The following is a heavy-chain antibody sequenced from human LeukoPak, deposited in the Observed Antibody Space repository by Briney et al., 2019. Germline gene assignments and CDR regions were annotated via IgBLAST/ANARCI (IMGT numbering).Heavy chain of an antibody. CDR2: IYHSGST. CDR1: GYSISSGYY. Sequence: PSETLSLTCTVSGYSISSGYYWGWIRQPPGKGLDWIGSIYHSGSTCYNPSLKSRVTISVDTSKNQFSLKVSSVTAADTAVYYCAREGDCSSTSCHRYYFDYWGQGTLVTVSS. V-gene: IGHV4-38-2*02. D-gene: IGHD2-2*01. J-gene: IGHJ4*02. CDR3: AREGDCSSTSCHRYYFDY.